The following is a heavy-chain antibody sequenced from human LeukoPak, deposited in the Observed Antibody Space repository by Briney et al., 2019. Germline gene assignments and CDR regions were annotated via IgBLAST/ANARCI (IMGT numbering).Heavy chain of an antibody. CDR1: GGSFSGYY. J-gene: IGHJ4*02. V-gene: IGHV4-34*01. Sequence: SETLSLTCAVYGGSFSGYYWSWIRQPPGKGLEWIGEINHSGSTNYNPSLKSRVTISVDTSKNQFSLKLRSVTAADTAVYYCARVRVYYGSGTPFDYWGQGTLVTVSS. D-gene: IGHD3-10*01. CDR2: INHSGST. CDR3: ARVRVYYGSGTPFDY.